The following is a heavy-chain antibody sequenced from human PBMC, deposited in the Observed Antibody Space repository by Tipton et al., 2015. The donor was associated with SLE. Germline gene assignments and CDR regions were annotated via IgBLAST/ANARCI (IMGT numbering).Heavy chain of an antibody. V-gene: IGHV4-59*08. D-gene: IGHD3-22*01. CDR1: GGSISSYY. CDR2: IYYSGST. Sequence: TLSLTCTVSGGSISSYYWSWIRQPPGKGLGWIGYIYYSGSTNYNPSLKSRVTISVDTSKNQFSLKLSSVTAADTAVYYCARGDFYYDSSVFDYWGQGTLVTVSS. CDR3: ARGDFYYDSSVFDY. J-gene: IGHJ4*02.